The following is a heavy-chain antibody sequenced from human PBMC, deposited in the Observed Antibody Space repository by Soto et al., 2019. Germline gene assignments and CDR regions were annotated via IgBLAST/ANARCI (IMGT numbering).Heavy chain of an antibody. CDR1: GFTFSSYS. CDR2: ISSSSSYI. CDR3: ARDVGSSSSSLIDY. J-gene: IGHJ4*02. D-gene: IGHD6-6*01. Sequence: GGSLRLSCAASGFTFSSYSMNWVRQAPGKGLEWVSSISSSSSYIYYADSVKGRFTISRDNAKNSLYLQMNSLRAEDTAVYYCARDVGSSSSSLIDYWGQGTLVTVSS. V-gene: IGHV3-21*01.